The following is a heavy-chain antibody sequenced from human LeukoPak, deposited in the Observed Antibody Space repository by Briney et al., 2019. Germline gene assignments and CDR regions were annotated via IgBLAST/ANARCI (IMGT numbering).Heavy chain of an antibody. CDR1: GFSLRTSGVG. CDR2: IYWNDDK. CDR3: AFLKSGLYMYV. Sequence: ESGPTLVQXTPTLTLTCTFSGFSLRTSGVGVGWIRQPPGKALEWLALIYWNDDKRYSPSLKSRLTITKDTSKNQVVLTMTNMDPVDTATYYCAFLKSGLYMYVWGKGTTVTVSS. V-gene: IGHV2-5*01. J-gene: IGHJ6*03.